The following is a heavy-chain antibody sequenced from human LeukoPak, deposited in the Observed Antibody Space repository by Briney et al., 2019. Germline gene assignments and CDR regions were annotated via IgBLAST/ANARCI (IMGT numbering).Heavy chain of an antibody. CDR2: ISSSSSYI. CDR3: ARMRDRDGYSLGYFDY. J-gene: IGHJ4*02. CDR1: GFTFSSYS. Sequence: GGSLRLSCAASGFTFSSYSMNWVRQAPGKGLEWVSSISSSSSYIYYADSVKGRFTISRDNAKNSLYLQMNSLRAEDTALYYCARMRDRDGYSLGYFDYWGQGTLVTVSS. V-gene: IGHV3-21*04. D-gene: IGHD5-24*01.